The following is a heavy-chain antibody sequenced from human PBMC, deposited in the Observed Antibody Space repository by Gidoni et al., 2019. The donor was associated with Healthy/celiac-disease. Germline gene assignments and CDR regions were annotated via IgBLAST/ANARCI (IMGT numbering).Heavy chain of an antibody. CDR2: FDPEDGEK. D-gene: IGHD3-10*01. CDR3: ATDLITMVQGPTGGC. V-gene: IGHV1-24*01. Sequence: QVQLVQSGAEVKKPGASVKVSCKVSGYTLPELSRHWVRQAPGKGLEWMGGFDPEDGEKIDAQKFQGRVTMTEDTSTDTAYMELSSLRFEDTAVYYCATDLITMVQGPTGGCWGQGTLVTVSS. J-gene: IGHJ4*02. CDR1: GYTLPELS.